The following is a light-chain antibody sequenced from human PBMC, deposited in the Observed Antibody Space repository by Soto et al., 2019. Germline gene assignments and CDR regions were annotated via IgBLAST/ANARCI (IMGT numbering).Light chain of an antibody. CDR2: EDH. J-gene: IGLJ1*01. CDR1: ASFVGTYNY. CDR3: CSYVRASTYG. Sequence: QSALTQPASVSGSPGQSITISCTGTASFVGTYNYVFWYQQHPGIAPKVLIDEDHKRPSGVSNRFSASNSGSTAYLTISGLQAEDEADYYCCSYVRASTYGFRTGTKVTVL. V-gene: IGLV2-23*01.